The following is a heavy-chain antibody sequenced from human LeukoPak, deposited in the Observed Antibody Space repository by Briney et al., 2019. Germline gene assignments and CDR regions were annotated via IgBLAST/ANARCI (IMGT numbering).Heavy chain of an antibody. CDR1: GGSISGGDYY. Sequence: SETLSLTCTVSGGSISGGDYYWSWIRQPPGKGLERIGYIYYSGSTYYNPSLKSRVTISVDTSKNQFSLKLSSVTAADTAVYYCARDPYCSGGSCYWRAYWYFDLWGRGTLVTVSS. CDR2: IYYSGST. D-gene: IGHD2-15*01. CDR3: ARDPYCSGGSCYWRAYWYFDL. V-gene: IGHV4-30-4*01. J-gene: IGHJ2*01.